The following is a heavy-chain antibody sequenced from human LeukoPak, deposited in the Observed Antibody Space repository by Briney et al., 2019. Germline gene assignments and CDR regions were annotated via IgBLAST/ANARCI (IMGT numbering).Heavy chain of an antibody. CDR3: ARVWGGDIDY. Sequence: GGSLRLSCAASGFTFTSYWMHWVRQAPGKVLVRVSRINTDGSGTTYADSVKGRFAISRYNAKNTLSLQMNSLRAEDTAVYYCARVWGGDIDYWGQGTLVTVSS. CDR2: INTDGSGT. J-gene: IGHJ4*02. D-gene: IGHD3-16*01. V-gene: IGHV3-74*03. CDR1: GFTFTSYW.